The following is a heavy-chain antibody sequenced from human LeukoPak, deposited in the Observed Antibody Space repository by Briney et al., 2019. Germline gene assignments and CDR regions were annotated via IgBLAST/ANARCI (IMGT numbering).Heavy chain of an antibody. CDR3: ARGPWLPSFDGTDYFLQYFDS. V-gene: IGHV1-2*02. CDR1: GYTFTGYY. Sequence: GASVKVSCKASGYTFTGYYMHWVRQAPGQGLEWMGWINPNSGGTNYAQKFQGRVTMTRDTSISTAYMELSRLRPDDTAVYYCARGPWLPSFDGTDYFLQYFDSWGQGTRVTVSS. J-gene: IGHJ4*02. D-gene: IGHD3-22*01. CDR2: INPNSGGT.